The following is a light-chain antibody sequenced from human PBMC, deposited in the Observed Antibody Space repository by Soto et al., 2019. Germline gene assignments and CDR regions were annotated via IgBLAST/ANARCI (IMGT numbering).Light chain of an antibody. CDR2: LNSDGSH. J-gene: IGLJ2*01. CDR1: SGHSSYA. V-gene: IGLV4-69*01. Sequence: LTQSPSASASLGASVKLTCTLSSGHSSYAIAWHQQQPEKGPRYLMKLNSDGSHNTGDGIPDRFSGSSSGAERYLTISSLQSEDEADYYCQTWGTGIYVVFGGGTKLTVL. CDR3: QTWGTGIYVV.